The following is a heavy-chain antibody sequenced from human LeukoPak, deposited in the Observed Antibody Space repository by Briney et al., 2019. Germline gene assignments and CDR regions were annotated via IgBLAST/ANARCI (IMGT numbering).Heavy chain of an antibody. D-gene: IGHD3-22*01. CDR2: IRSKAYGGTT. CDR3: TRAPSSTYYYDSSGYEFFDY. J-gene: IGHJ4*02. V-gene: IGHV3-49*04. CDR1: GFTFGDYA. Sequence: GGSLRLSCTASGFTFGDYAMSWVRQAPGKGLEWVGFIRSKAYGGTTEYAASVKGRFTISRDDSKSIAYLQMNSLKTEDTAVYYCTRAPSSTYYYDSSGYEFFDYWGQGTLVTVSS.